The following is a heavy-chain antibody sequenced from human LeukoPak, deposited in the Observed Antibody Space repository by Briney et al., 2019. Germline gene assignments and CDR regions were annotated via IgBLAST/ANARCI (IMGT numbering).Heavy chain of an antibody. D-gene: IGHD2-15*01. V-gene: IGHV3-9*01. Sequence: GGSLRLSCAASGFTFDDYAMHWVRQAPGKGLEWVSGISWNSGSIGYADSVKGRFTISRDNAKNSLYLQMNSLRAEDTALYYCAKSRGRDGYCRGGSCLRRPLDPWGQGTLVTVSS. CDR2: ISWNSGSI. CDR3: AKSRGRDGYCRGGSCLRRPLDP. CDR1: GFTFDDYA. J-gene: IGHJ5*02.